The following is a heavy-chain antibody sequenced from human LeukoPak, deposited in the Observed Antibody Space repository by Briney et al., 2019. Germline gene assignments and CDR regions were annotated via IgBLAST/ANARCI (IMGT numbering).Heavy chain of an antibody. CDR1: GFTFGSYG. D-gene: IGHD3-9*01. CDR2: ISHDGTNI. V-gene: IGHV3-30*03. Sequence: SGGSLRLSCAASGFTFGSYGMHWVRQAPGKGLEWVAAISHDGTNIHYAESVKGRFTISRDNSKNMLYLQMNSLRAEDTALYYCAETGPTDFWGQGTLVTVSS. CDR3: AETGPTDF. J-gene: IGHJ4*02.